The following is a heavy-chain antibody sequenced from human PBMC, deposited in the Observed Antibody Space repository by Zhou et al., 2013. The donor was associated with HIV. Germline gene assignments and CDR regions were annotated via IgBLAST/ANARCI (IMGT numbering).Heavy chain of an antibody. CDR2: ISGSGSNI. Sequence: EVQLLESGGGLVQPGGSLRLSCAASGFTFSGYAMSWVRQAPGKGLEWVSVISGSGSNIFYADSVKGRFTISRDNSKNTLFLQLNSLRAEDTATYYCAKITAGGPAYCGGDCYLSLDYWGQGTPGHRSPQ. J-gene: IGHJ4*02. CDR3: AKITAGGPAYCGGDCYLSLDY. V-gene: IGHV3-23*01. D-gene: IGHD2-21*02. CDR1: GFTFSGYA.